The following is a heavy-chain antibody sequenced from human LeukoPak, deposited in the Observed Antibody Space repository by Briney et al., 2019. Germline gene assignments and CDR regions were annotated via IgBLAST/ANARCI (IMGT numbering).Heavy chain of an antibody. Sequence: PGGSLRLSCAASGFTFSNYWMSWVRQAPGKGLEWVANINQHGTDKYYVDSVRGRFTTSRDNAKNSLYLQMNSLRAEDTAVYYCAANGGPFDFWGQGTLVTVSS. CDR2: INQHGTDK. CDR1: GFTFSNYW. J-gene: IGHJ4*02. D-gene: IGHD4-23*01. V-gene: IGHV3-7*05. CDR3: AANGGPFDF.